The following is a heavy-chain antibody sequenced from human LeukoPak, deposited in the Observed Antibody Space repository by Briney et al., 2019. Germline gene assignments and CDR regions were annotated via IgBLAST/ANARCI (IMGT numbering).Heavy chain of an antibody. CDR3: ARDVSPYSSSKNWFDP. D-gene: IGHD6-13*01. CDR2: ISYDGSNK. J-gene: IGHJ5*02. CDR1: GFTFSSYA. Sequence: GRSLRLSCAASGFTFSSYAMHWVRQAPGKGLEWVAVISYDGSNKYYADSVRGRFTISRDNSKNTLYLQMNSLRAEDTAVYYCARDVSPYSSSKNWFDPWGQGTLVTVSS. V-gene: IGHV3-30*01.